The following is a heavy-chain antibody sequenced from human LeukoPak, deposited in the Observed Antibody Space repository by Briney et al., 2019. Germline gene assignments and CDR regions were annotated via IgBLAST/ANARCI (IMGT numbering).Heavy chain of an antibody. CDR3: ARDSSSYYFDY. Sequence: GGSLRLSCAASGLSVTSNHMNWVRQAPGKGLEWVSIIYTGGTTHYADSLNDRFTISRDDSINTLYLQMNSLRAEDTAVYYCARDSSSYYFDYWGQGTLVTVSS. V-gene: IGHV3-66*01. CDR2: IYTGGTT. CDR1: GLSVTSNH. D-gene: IGHD6-6*01. J-gene: IGHJ4*02.